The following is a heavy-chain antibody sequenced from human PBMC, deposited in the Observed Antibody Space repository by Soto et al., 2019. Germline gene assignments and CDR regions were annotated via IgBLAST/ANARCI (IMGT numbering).Heavy chain of an antibody. CDR3: ARDGIDIVVVPAAQGYYMDV. CDR1: GYTFTGYY. D-gene: IGHD2-2*01. CDR2: INPNSGGT. Sequence: ASVKVSCKASGYTFTGYYMYWVRQAPGQGLEWMGWINPNSGGTNYAQKFQGWVTMTRDTSISTAYMELSRLRSDDTAVYYCARDGIDIVVVPAAQGYYMDVWGKGTTVTVSS. V-gene: IGHV1-2*04. J-gene: IGHJ6*03.